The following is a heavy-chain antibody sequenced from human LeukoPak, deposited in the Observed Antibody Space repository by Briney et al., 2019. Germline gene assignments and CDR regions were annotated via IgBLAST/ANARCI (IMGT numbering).Heavy chain of an antibody. CDR3: AKHEPVITFSSYYYGMDV. Sequence: GGSLRLSCATSGFTFSTYSMNWVRQAPGKGLEWVSSISTSSTYIYYADSVKGRFTISRDNAKNSLYLQMNSLRAEDTAVYYCAKHEPVITFSSYYYGMDVWGPGTTVTVSS. CDR2: ISTSSTYI. D-gene: IGHD1-14*01. CDR1: GFTFSTYS. J-gene: IGHJ6*02. V-gene: IGHV3-21*01.